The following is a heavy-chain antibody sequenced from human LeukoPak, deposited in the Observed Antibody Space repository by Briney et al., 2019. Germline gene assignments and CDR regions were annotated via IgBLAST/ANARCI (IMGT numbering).Heavy chain of an antibody. Sequence: GASVKVSCKASGYTFTGYYMHWGRQALGQGLEWMAWINPNSGGTYYAQNFHDRITMPSDTSTSTAYMELSRLRSDDTAIYYCARANALYCSSTSCLFDSWGQGTLVTVSS. CDR2: INPNSGGT. J-gene: IGHJ4*02. V-gene: IGHV1-2*02. CDR1: GYTFTGYY. CDR3: ARANALYCSSTSCLFDS. D-gene: IGHD2-2*01.